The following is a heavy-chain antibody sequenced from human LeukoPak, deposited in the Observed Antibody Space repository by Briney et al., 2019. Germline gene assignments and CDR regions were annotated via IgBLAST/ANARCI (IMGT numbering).Heavy chain of an antibody. J-gene: IGHJ6*02. Sequence: GGSLRLSCAASGFTFSSYAMHWVRQAPGKGLEWVAVISYDGSNKYYADSVKGRFTISRDNAKNSLYLQMNSLRAEDTAVYYCARDPQNPYCGGGSCYSYGMDVWGQGTTVTVSS. CDR1: GFTFSSYA. D-gene: IGHD2-15*01. CDR2: ISYDGSNK. V-gene: IGHV3-30-3*01. CDR3: ARDPQNPYCGGGSCYSYGMDV.